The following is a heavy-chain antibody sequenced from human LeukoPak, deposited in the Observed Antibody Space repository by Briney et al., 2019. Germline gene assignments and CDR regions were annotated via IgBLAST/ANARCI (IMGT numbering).Heavy chain of an antibody. CDR1: GGSISSSNW. J-gene: IGHJ6*03. D-gene: IGHD3-10*01. CDR3: ARGWTDYYGSGSNRGYMDV. CDR2: IYHSGST. Sequence: PSGTLSLTCAVSGGSISSSNWWSWVRQPPGKGLEWIGEIYHSGSTNYNPSLKSRVTISVDTSKNQFSLKLSSVTAADTAVYYCARGWTDYYGSGSNRGYMDVWGKGTTVTISS. V-gene: IGHV4-4*02.